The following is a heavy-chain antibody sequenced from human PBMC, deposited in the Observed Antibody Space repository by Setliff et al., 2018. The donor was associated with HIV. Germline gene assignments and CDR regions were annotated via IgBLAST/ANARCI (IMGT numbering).Heavy chain of an antibody. CDR1: GGSLSSSSYY. D-gene: IGHD1-26*01. CDR3: ARGARALGGDAFDI. CDR2: IYYSGGT. V-gene: IGHV4-39*07. Sequence: SETLSLTCAVSGGSLSSSSYYWGWIRQPPGKGLEWIGSIYYSGGTYYNPSLKSRVTISVDTSKDQFSLRLSSVTAADTDVYYCARGARALGGDAFDIWGQGTMVTVSS. J-gene: IGHJ3*02.